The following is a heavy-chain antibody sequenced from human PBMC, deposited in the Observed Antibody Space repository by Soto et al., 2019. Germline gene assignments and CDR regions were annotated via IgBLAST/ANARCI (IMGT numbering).Heavy chain of an antibody. CDR1: GGSFSGYY. V-gene: IGHV4-34*01. D-gene: IGHD3-9*01. Sequence: PSETLSLTCAVYGGSFSGYYWSWIRQPPGKGLEWIGEINHSGSTSYNPSLKSRVTISVDTSKNQFSLKLSSVTAADTAVYYCARVAGGYDILTGYSNFDYWGQGTLVTVSS. CDR2: INHSGST. CDR3: ARVAGGYDILTGYSNFDY. J-gene: IGHJ4*02.